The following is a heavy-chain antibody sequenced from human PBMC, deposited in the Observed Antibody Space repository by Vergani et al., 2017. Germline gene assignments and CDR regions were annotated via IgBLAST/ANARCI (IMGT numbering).Heavy chain of an antibody. V-gene: IGHV3-21*01. CDR3: ARDGDDCSSTSCYPSYYYYYIDG. D-gene: IGHD2-2*01. Sequence: EVQLVESGGGLVKPGGSLRLSCAASGFTFSSYSMNWVRQAPGKGLEWVSSISSSSSYIYYADSVKGRFTISRDNAKNSLYLQMNSLRAEDTAVYYCARDGDDCSSTSCYPSYYYYYIDGWGKGTTVTVSS. CDR1: GFTFSSYS. J-gene: IGHJ6*03. CDR2: ISSSSSYI.